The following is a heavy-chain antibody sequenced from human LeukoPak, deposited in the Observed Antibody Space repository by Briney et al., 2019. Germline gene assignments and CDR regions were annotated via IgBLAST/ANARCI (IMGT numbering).Heavy chain of an antibody. Sequence: GRSLRLSCEASGFTFSSYAMHWVRQAPGKGLEWVAVISYDGSNKYYADSVKGRFTISRDNSKNTLYLQMNSLRAEDTAVYYCARTAMVTGDFDYWGQGTLVTVSS. CDR3: ARTAMVTGDFDY. J-gene: IGHJ4*02. CDR2: ISYDGSNK. D-gene: IGHD5-18*01. CDR1: GFTFSSYA. V-gene: IGHV3-30*04.